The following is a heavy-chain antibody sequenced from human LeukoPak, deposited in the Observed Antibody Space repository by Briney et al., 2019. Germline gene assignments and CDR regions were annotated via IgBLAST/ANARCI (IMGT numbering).Heavy chain of an antibody. D-gene: IGHD2-8*01. V-gene: IGHV3-21*01. Sequence: PGGSLRLSCAASGFTFSSYSMNWVRQAPGKGLEWVSSISSSSSYIYYADSVKGRFTISRDNAKNSLYLQMNSLRAEDTAVYYCARVDVLNYYHMDVWGKGTTVTVSS. CDR1: GFTFSSYS. CDR2: ISSSSSYI. CDR3: ARVDVLNYYHMDV. J-gene: IGHJ6*03.